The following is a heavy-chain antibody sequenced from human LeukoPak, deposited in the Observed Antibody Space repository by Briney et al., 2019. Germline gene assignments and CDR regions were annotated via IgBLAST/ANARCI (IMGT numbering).Heavy chain of an antibody. J-gene: IGHJ4*02. CDR3: ARNARIPDY. V-gene: IGHV3-11*04. CDR2: ISPTGTTT. Sequence: GGSLRLSCAASGFTFTDYYMSWIRQAPGKGLEFLSYISPTGTTTSYADSVKGRFTISRDNARNSLFLQMNSLRAGDTAVYYCARNARIPDYWGQGTLATVSS. CDR1: GFTFTDYY. D-gene: IGHD1-14*01.